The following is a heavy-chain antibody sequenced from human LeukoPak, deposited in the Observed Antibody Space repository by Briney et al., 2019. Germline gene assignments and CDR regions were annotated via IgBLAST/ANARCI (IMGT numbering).Heavy chain of an antibody. CDR1: GFTFSSCG. CDR2: IAPTGTDR. D-gene: IGHD1-14*01. V-gene: IGHV3-21*01. CDR3: ATETIGRHYDY. Sequence: GGSLRLSCAASGFTFSSCGFNWVRQAPGKGLEWVSSIAPTGTDRYYADSVRGRFTISRDNAKNSMYLQMDSLRDEDTAVYYCATETIGRHYDYWGQGTLLTVSS. J-gene: IGHJ4*02.